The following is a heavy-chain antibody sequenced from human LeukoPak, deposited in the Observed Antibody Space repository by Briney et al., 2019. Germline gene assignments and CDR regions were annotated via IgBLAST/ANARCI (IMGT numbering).Heavy chain of an antibody. Sequence: HSGGSLRLSCAASGFTFSSYEMNWVRQAPGKGLEWVSYISSSGSTIYYADSVKGRFTISRDNAKNSLYLQMNSLRAEDTAVYYCARDRGLYDLTGRRIDSWGQGTLVTVSS. CDR2: ISSSGSTI. D-gene: IGHD1-20*01. CDR3: ARDRGLYDLTGRRIDS. J-gene: IGHJ4*02. CDR1: GFTFSSYE. V-gene: IGHV3-48*03.